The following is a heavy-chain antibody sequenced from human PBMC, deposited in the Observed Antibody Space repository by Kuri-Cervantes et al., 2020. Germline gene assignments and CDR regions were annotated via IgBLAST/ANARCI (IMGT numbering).Heavy chain of an antibody. J-gene: IGHJ3*02. CDR3: ARVQRRIAAAGKPIFDAFDI. Sequence: ASVKVSCKASGYTFTGYYMHWVRQAPGQGLEWMGWINPNSGGTNYAQKFQGWVTMTRDTSISTAYMELSRLRSDDTAVYYCARVQRRIAAAGKPIFDAFDIWGQGTMVTVSS. D-gene: IGHD6-13*01. V-gene: IGHV1-2*04. CDR2: INPNSGGT. CDR1: GYTFTGYY.